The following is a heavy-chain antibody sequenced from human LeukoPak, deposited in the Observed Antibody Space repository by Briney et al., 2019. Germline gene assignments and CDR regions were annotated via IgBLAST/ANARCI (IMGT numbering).Heavy chain of an antibody. D-gene: IGHD6-19*01. CDR2: ISGSGGST. V-gene: IGHV3-23*01. Sequence: GGSLRLSCAASGFTFSTYAMSRVRQAPGKGLEWVSAISGSGGSTYYADSVKGRFTISRDNSKNTLYLQMNSLRAEDTAVYYCAKTTSGWYDAIDYWGQGTLVTVSS. CDR1: GFTFSTYA. CDR3: AKTTSGWYDAIDY. J-gene: IGHJ4*02.